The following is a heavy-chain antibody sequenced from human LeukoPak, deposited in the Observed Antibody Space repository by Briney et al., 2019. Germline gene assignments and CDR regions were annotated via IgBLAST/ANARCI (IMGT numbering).Heavy chain of an antibody. CDR1: GYTFTSYG. CDR2: INPSGGST. CDR3: ARDFCSGGSCYHFDY. V-gene: IGHV1-46*01. D-gene: IGHD2-15*01. Sequence: GASVKVSCKASGYTFTSYGINWVRQAPGQGLEWMGTINPSGGSTSYAQKFQGRVTMTRDMSTSTVYMELSSLRSEDTAVYCCARDFCSGGSCYHFDYWGQGTLVTVSS. J-gene: IGHJ4*02.